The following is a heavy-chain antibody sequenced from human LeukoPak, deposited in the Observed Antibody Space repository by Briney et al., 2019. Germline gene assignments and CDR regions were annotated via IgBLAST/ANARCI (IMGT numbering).Heavy chain of an antibody. V-gene: IGHV3-21*01. CDR1: GFTLSSYS. D-gene: IGHD3-10*01. J-gene: IGHJ6*03. CDR2: ISSSRSYI. Sequence: PGGSLRLSCAASGFTLSSYSMNWVRQAPGRGLEWVSSISSSRSYIYYADSVKGRFTISRDNAKNSLYLQMNSLRAEDTAVYYCARGPRPLHYGSGRGYYMDVWGKGTTVTVSS. CDR3: ARGPRPLHYGSGRGYYMDV.